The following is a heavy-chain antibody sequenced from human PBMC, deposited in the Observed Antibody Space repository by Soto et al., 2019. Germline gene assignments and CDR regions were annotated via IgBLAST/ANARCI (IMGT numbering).Heavy chain of an antibody. J-gene: IGHJ6*01. CDR3: ARGGVYCTNGVCYKGEAGTAAAGTDYYGMDV. CDR2: INHSGST. V-gene: IGHV4-34*01. CDR1: GGSFGGYY. D-gene: IGHD2-8*01. Sequence: SETLSLTCAVYGGSFGGYYWSGIRQPPGKGLEWIGEINHSGSTNYNPSLKSRVTISVDTSKNQFSLKLSSVTAADTAVYYCARGGVYCTNGVCYKGEAGTAAAGTDYYGMDVWGQGTTVTVSS.